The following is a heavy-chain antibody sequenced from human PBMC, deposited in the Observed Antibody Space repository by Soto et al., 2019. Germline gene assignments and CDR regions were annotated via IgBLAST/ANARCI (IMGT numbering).Heavy chain of an antibody. J-gene: IGHJ3*02. CDR1: GFICSSYD. CDR2: IRVGGST. CDR3: AKATATSGGAFEI. D-gene: IGHD1-1*01. V-gene: IGHV3-23*01. Sequence: DVQMLESGGGLAQPGGSLRLSCAVSGFICSSYDMSWVRQAPGKGLEWVSTIRVGGSTHYEDAVKGRFTISRDTSKNTVYLQMNSLTAGDTAVYYCAKATATSGGAFEIYGQGTMVTVSS.